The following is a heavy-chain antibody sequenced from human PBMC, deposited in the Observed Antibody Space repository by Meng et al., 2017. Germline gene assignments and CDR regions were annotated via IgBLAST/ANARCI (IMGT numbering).Heavy chain of an antibody. CDR3: ARDPIGSSWWGGYYYYGMDV. V-gene: IGHV3-30*01. CDR2: ISYDGSNK. Sequence: GESLKISCAASGFTFSSYAMHWVRQAPGKGLEWVAVISYDGSNKYYADYVKGRFTISRDNSKNTLYLQMNSLRAEDTAVYYCARDPIGSSWWGGYYYYGMDVWGQGTTVTVSS. J-gene: IGHJ6*02. D-gene: IGHD6-13*01. CDR1: GFTFSSYA.